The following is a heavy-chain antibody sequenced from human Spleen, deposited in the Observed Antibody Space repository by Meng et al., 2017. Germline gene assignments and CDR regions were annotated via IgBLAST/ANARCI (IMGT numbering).Heavy chain of an antibody. J-gene: IGHJ5*02. CDR2: IGHRGTT. D-gene: IGHD6-19*01. V-gene: IGHV4-39*01. Sequence: QPQLQESGPGLVKPSEARSLTCSVSGGSISTSGYYWGWIRQPPGKGLEWVGSIGHRGTTYYTPSLRRRVTVSIDTSKNQFSLEVTSVTAADTAVYYCVRSSGWVRTGFDPWGQGTLVTVSS. CDR3: VRSSGWVRTGFDP. CDR1: GGSISTSGYY.